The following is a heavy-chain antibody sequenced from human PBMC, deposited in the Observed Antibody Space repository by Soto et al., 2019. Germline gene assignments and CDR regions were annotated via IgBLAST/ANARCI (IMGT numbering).Heavy chain of an antibody. CDR2: ISWNSNTI. CDR3: AKDTGPN. CDR1: GFTFDNYA. J-gene: IGHJ4*02. V-gene: IGHV3-9*01. Sequence: GVSLRLSCAASGFTFDNYAMHWVRQAPGKGLEWVSGISWNSNTIAYADSVKGRFTISRDNAKNSLYLQMNSLRAEDTAFYYCAKDTGPNWGQGTLVTVSS.